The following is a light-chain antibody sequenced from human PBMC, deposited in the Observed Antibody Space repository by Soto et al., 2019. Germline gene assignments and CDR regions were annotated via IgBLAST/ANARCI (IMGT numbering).Light chain of an antibody. CDR2: DAS. CDR1: QSVSSSY. J-gene: IGKJ4*01. V-gene: IGKV3D-20*01. Sequence: EIVLTQSPATLSVSRGERATLSCGASQSVSSSYLAWYQQKPGLAPRLLIYDASSRDTGIPDRFSGIGSGTDLTLTISRLEPEDFAVYYCQQYGSSPLTFGGGTKVDIK. CDR3: QQYGSSPLT.